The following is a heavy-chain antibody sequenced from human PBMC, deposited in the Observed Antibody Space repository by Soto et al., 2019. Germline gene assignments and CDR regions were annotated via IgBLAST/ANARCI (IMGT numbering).Heavy chain of an antibody. CDR1: GYSFTSYW. J-gene: IGHJ4*02. CDR3: ARSRTDYYDSSGYGY. V-gene: IGHV5-10-1*01. Sequence: PVESLKISCKGSGYSFTSYWISWVRQMPGKGLEWIGRIDPSDSYTNYSPSFQGHVIISADKSISTAYLQWSSLKASDTAMYYCARSRTDYYDSSGYGYWGQGTLVTVSS. D-gene: IGHD3-22*01. CDR2: IDPSDSYT.